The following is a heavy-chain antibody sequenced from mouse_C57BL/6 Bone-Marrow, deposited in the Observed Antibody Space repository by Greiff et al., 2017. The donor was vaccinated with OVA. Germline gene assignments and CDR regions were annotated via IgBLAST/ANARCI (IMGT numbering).Heavy chain of an antibody. J-gene: IGHJ1*03. Sequence: EVQLQQSGPGLVKPSQSLSLTCSVTGYSITSGYYWNWIRQFPGNKLEWMGYISYDGSNKYNPSLKNRISITRDTSKNQFFLKLNSFAAEDTATYYCARHGPRYFDVWGTGTTVTVSS. CDR1: GYSITSGYY. V-gene: IGHV3-6*01. CDR3: ARHGPRYFDV. CDR2: ISYDGSN.